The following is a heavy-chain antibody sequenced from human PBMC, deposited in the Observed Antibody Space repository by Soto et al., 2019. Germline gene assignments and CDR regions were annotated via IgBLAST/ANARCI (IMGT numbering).Heavy chain of an antibody. CDR3: ARAVAPYLGTWFDP. CDR1: GGSITSGNSYS. CDR2: ISHTGST. Sequence: QLQLQESGSGLVKPSQTLSLTCAVSGGSITSGNSYSWSWIRQPPGKGLEWIGSISHTGSTSYNPSLKCRVTLSVDKSKNHFSLKRSSVTAADMAVYYCARAVAPYLGTWFDPWGQGTLVIVSS. V-gene: IGHV4-30-2*01. D-gene: IGHD3-16*01. J-gene: IGHJ5*02.